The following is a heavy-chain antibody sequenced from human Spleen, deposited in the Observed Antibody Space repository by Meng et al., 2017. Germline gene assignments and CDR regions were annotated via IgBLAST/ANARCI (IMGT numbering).Heavy chain of an antibody. V-gene: IGHV1-3*01. CDR2: IKSDIDDT. CDR3: ARVLVTENSYGIDY. J-gene: IGHJ4*02. CDR1: GYSVRTFA. D-gene: IGHD5-18*01. Sequence: QVQLVQSGAEVKKPGASVKVSCRASGYSVRTFAMHWVRQAPGQRPEWMGWIKSDIDDTKYSQNFQGRVTISRDTSANTVYLSLSGLRFEDTAVYYCARVLVTENSYGIDYWGQGTLVTVSS.